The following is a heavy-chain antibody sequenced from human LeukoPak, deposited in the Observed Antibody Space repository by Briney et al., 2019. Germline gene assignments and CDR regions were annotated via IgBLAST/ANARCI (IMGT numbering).Heavy chain of an antibody. CDR2: IYKVGNT. V-gene: IGHV3-66*01. CDR3: AGGLVMGGTGVWAFDI. J-gene: IGHJ3*02. CDR1: GFTVSNNY. D-gene: IGHD1-26*01. Sequence: GGSLRLSFPDSGFTVSNNYMSSVRQAPGKGLEWVSVIYKVGNTFYADFVKGRFTISRDNSKNTLYLQMNSLRAEDTALYYCAGGLVMGGTGVWAFDIWGQGTMVTVSS.